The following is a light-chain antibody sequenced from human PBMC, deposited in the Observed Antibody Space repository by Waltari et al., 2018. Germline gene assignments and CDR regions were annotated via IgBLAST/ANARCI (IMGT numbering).Light chain of an antibody. Sequence: QSVLTQPPSASGAPGQRVTISCSGGSANIGSKTINWYQHLPGTAPKPLIYGDDKRPSGLPDRFSASKSGNSGSLAIGGRRSEDEGDSYCAAWIDSLNGVAFGGGTKLTVL. V-gene: IGLV1-44*01. CDR2: GDD. CDR3: AAWIDSLNGVA. CDR1: SANIGSKT. J-gene: IGLJ2*01.